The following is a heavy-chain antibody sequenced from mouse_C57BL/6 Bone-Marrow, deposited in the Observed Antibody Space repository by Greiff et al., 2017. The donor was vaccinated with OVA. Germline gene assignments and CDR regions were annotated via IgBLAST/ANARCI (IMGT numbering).Heavy chain of an antibody. CDR1: GYTFTSYW. CDR2: IYPSDSET. J-gene: IGHJ1*03. Sequence: QVQLQQPGAELVRPGSSVKLSCKASGYTFTSYWMDWVKQRPGQGLEWIGNIYPSDSETHYNQKFKDKATLTVDKSSSTAYMQLSSLTSEDSAVYYCARPSRGSCDVWGTGTPVTVSS. CDR3: ARPSRGSCDV. V-gene: IGHV1-61*01.